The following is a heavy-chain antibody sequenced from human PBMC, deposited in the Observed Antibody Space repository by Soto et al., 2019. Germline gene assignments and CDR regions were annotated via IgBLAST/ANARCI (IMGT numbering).Heavy chain of an antibody. J-gene: IGHJ4*02. CDR3: ARDSDTYCSGGSCYPQDY. Sequence: GGSLRLSCAASGFNFNTYALHWVRQAPGKGLEWVAVISFDGSDKYYADSVKGRFTISRDNSKNTLYLHMNTLRPEDTAVYFCARDSDTYCSGGSCYPQDYWGQGTLVTVSS. CDR1: GFNFNTYA. V-gene: IGHV3-30*04. CDR2: ISFDGSDK. D-gene: IGHD2-15*01.